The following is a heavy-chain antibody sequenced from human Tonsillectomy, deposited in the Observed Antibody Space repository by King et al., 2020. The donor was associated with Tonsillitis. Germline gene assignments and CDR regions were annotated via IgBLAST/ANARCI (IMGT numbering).Heavy chain of an antibody. CDR3: ARLVWYQLLGNYYYYYYMDV. CDR2: IYYSGST. D-gene: IGHD2-2*01. CDR1: GGSISSGGYY. J-gene: IGHJ6*03. V-gene: IGHV4-31*03. Sequence: VQLVESGPGLEKPSQTLSLTCTVSGGSISSGGYYRSWIRQHPGKGLEWIGYIYYSGSTYYNPSLKSRVTISVDTSKNQFSLKLSSVTAADTAVYYCARLVWYQLLGNYYYYYYMDVWGKGTTVTVSS.